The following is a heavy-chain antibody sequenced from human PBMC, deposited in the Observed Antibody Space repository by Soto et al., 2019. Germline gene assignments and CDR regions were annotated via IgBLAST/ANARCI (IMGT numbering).Heavy chain of an antibody. V-gene: IGHV1-18*01. J-gene: IGHJ6*02. CDR2: ISAYNGNT. Sequence: ASVKVSCKASGYTLTSYGISWVRQAPGQGLEWMGWISAYNGNTNYAQKLQGRVTMTTDTSTSTAYMELRSLRSGDTAVYYCARTEWLLTPRDYYYGMDVWGQGTTVTVSS. D-gene: IGHD3-3*01. CDR3: ARTEWLLTPRDYYYGMDV. CDR1: GYTLTSYG.